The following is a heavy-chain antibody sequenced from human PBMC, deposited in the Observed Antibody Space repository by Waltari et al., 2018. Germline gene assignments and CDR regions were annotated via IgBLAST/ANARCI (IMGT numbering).Heavy chain of an antibody. CDR3: AREGNMYYYGSGYWYFDL. J-gene: IGHJ2*01. Sequence: QVQLQESGPGLVKPSQTLSLTCTVSGVSISSGGYYWRWLRQHPDKGLEWIGYIYYSGSTYYNPSLKSRVTISVDTSKNQFSLKLSSVTAADTAVYYCAREGNMYYYGSGYWYFDLWGRGTLVTVSS. CDR2: IYYSGST. V-gene: IGHV4-31*03. CDR1: GVSISSGGYY. D-gene: IGHD3-10*01.